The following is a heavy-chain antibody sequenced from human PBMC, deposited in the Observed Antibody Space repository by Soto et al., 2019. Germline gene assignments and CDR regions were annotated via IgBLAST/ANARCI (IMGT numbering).Heavy chain of an antibody. CDR1: GGSISSYY. V-gene: IGHV4-59*01. D-gene: IGHD3-10*01. Sequence: PSETLSLTCTVSGGSISSYYWSWIRQPPGKGLEWIGYIYYSGSTNYNPSLKSRVTISVDTSKNQFSLKLSSVTAADTAVYYCARVTGLWFGELGQGWFDPWGQGTLVTVS. CDR3: ARVTGLWFGELGQGWFDP. J-gene: IGHJ5*02. CDR2: IYYSGST.